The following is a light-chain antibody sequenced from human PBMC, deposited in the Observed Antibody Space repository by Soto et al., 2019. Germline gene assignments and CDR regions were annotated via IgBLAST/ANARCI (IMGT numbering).Light chain of an antibody. CDR2: EVS. CDR3: CSYAGDIRWV. J-gene: IGLJ3*02. V-gene: IGLV2-23*02. CDR1: SSDVGNYNL. Sequence: QYALTQPASVSGSLGQSITISCTGTSSDVGNYNLVSWYQHHPGKAPKLMIYEVSKWPSGVSNRFSGSKSGNTASLTISGLQAEDEADYYCCSYAGDIRWVFGGGTQLTVL.